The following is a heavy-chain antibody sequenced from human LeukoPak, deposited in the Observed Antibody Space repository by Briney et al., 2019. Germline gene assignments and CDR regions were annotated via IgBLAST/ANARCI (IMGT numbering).Heavy chain of an antibody. CDR2: IYPGDSDT. D-gene: IGHD5-12*01. V-gene: IGHV5-51*01. Sequence: GESLKISCRGSGYSFTSYWIGWLRQLPGKGLEWMGSIYPGDSDTRYSPSFQGQVTISADKSISTAYLQWSSLKASDTAMYYCATHCGYGPWDFDYWGQGTLVTVSS. CDR3: ATHCGYGPWDFDY. CDR1: GYSFTSYW. J-gene: IGHJ4*02.